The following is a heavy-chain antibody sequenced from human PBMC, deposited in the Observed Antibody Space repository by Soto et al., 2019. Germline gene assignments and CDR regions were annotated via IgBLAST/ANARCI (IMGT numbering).Heavy chain of an antibody. CDR1: GGTFSSYA. D-gene: IGHD3-22*01. J-gene: IGHJ5*02. Sequence: SVKVSCKASGGTFSSYAINWVRQAPGQGLEWMGVIVPIFNSTNYAQKFQGRVTITADESTYTAYVDLSSLRSEDTAVYYCATSIFDYYDSSGYPAWGQGTLVTVSS. V-gene: IGHV1-69*13. CDR2: IVPIFNST. CDR3: ATSIFDYYDSSGYPA.